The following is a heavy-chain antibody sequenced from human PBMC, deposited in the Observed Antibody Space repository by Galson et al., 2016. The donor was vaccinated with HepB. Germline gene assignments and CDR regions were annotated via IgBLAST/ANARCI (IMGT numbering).Heavy chain of an antibody. CDR3: AKDGLMAANTEPSFDF. CDR2: KAYAGTYE. J-gene: IGHJ4*02. D-gene: IGHD2-8*01. Sequence: SLRLSCAASGFRFNNYGMHWVRQAPGKGLEWVALKAYAGTYEYSADSAKGRFTISRDNSKSMLYLHMNSLRPEDTAVYYCAKDGLMAANTEPSFDFWGQGTLVTVSS. CDR1: GFRFNNYG. V-gene: IGHV3-30*18.